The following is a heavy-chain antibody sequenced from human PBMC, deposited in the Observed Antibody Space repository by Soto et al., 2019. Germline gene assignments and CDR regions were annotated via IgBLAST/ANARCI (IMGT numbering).Heavy chain of an antibody. Sequence: QVQLQESGPGLVRPSETLSLTCTVSAASISSYYWTWIRQPPGKGLEWIGHMYNSEDTKYNPSLKSRVTMSVDTSSNQFSLKLRSVTAADTAIYYCVRRATDRHGNAEDWYFDLWGRGPLVTVSS. D-gene: IGHD2-15*01. V-gene: IGHV4-59*08. CDR3: VRRATDRHGNAEDWYFDL. J-gene: IGHJ2*01. CDR1: AASISSYY. CDR2: MYNSEDT.